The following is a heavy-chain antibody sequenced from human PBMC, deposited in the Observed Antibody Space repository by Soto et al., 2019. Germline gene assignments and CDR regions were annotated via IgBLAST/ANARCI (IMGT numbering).Heavy chain of an antibody. J-gene: IGHJ4*02. CDR3: ARSPHYYDSSGYYDY. CDR2: IWYDGSNK. V-gene: IGHV3-33*01. Sequence: QVQLVESGGGVVQPGRSLRLSCAASGFTFSSYGMHWVRQAPGKGLEWVAVIWYDGSNKYYADSVKGRFTISRDNSKNPLDLQMNSLRAEVTGVYSCARSPHYYDSSGYYDYWGQGTLVTVSS. D-gene: IGHD3-22*01. CDR1: GFTFSSYG.